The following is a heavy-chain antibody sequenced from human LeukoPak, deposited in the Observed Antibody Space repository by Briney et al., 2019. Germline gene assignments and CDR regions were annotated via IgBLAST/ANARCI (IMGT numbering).Heavy chain of an antibody. CDR1: GFTFSTYS. CDR2: ISSSSATI. CDR3: AKDRGWGWAAAVFDGLGV. J-gene: IGHJ6*02. Sequence: PGGSLRLSCAASGFTFSTYSMTWVRQAPGKGLEWVSYISSSSATIYYADSVKGRFTISRDNSKNTLYLQINGLRVEDTAVYYCAKDRGWGWAAAVFDGLGVWGQGTTVTVSS. D-gene: IGHD6-13*01. V-gene: IGHV3-48*01.